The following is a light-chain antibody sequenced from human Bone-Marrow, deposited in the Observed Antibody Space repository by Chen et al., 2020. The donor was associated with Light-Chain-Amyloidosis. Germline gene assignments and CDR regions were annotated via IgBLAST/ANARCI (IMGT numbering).Light chain of an antibody. CDR3: CSYAGSSTLGV. CDR2: EVS. Sequence: QSALTQPASVSGSPGQSITTSCPGTSSDVGSYNLVSWYQQHPGKAPKLMIYEVSKRPSGVSNRFSGSKSGNTASLTISGLQAEDEADYYCCSYAGSSTLGVFGGGTKLTVL. CDR1: SSDVGSYNL. V-gene: IGLV2-23*02. J-gene: IGLJ3*02.